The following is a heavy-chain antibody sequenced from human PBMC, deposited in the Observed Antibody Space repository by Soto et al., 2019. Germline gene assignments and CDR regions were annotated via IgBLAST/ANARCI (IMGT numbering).Heavy chain of an antibody. D-gene: IGHD3-10*01. CDR2: MNPNSGNT. J-gene: IGHJ3*02. CDR3: ARAAYYYGSGSYDDAFDI. Sequence: ASVKVSCKASGYTFTIYYINWVRQATGQGLEWMGWMNPNSGNTGYAQKFQGRVTMTRNTSISTAYMELSSLRSEDTAVYYCARAAYYYGSGSYDDAFDIWGQGTMVTVSS. CDR1: GYTFTIYY. V-gene: IGHV1-8*01.